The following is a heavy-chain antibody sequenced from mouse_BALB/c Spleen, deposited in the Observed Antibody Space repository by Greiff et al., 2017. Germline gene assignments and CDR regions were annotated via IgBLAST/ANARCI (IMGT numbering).Heavy chain of an antibody. V-gene: IGHV1-20*02. CDR3: ARCDYGSFHFDY. CDR1: GYSFTGYF. D-gene: IGHD1-1*01. J-gene: IGHJ2*01. CDR2: INPYNGDT. Sequence: EVQLVESGPELVKPGASVKISCKASGYSFTGYFMNWVMQSHGKSLEWIGRINPYNGDTFYNQKFKGKATLTVDKSSSTAHMELRSLASEDSAVYYCARCDYGSFHFDYWGQGTTLTVSS.